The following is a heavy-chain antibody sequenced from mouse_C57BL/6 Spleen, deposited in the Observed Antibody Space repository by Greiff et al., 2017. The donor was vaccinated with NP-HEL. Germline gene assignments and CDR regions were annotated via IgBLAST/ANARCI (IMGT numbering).Heavy chain of an antibody. CDR2: ISDGGSYT. J-gene: IGHJ1*03. CDR1: GFTFSSYA. Sequence: EVNLVESGGGLVKPGGSLKLSCAASGFTFSSYAMSWVRQTPEKRLEWVATISDGGSYTYYPDNVKGRFTISRDNAKNNLYLQMSHLKSEDTAMYYCAIIWLRRDFDVWGTGTTVTVSS. D-gene: IGHD2-2*01. CDR3: AIIWLRRDFDV. V-gene: IGHV5-4*03.